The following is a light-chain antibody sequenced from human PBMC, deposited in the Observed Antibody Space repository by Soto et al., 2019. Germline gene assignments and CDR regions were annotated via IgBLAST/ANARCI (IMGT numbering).Light chain of an antibody. CDR3: QQRGEWPPGAT. Sequence: EIVLTQSPATLSLSPGERATLSCRASQSVSSYLAWYQQKPGQAPRLLISGASRRAAGIPDRFSGSGSGTDFTRTISRLESEEFAVYYCQQRGEWPPGATFGQGTRLEIK. CDR1: QSVSSY. J-gene: IGKJ5*01. V-gene: IGKV3-11*01. CDR2: GAS.